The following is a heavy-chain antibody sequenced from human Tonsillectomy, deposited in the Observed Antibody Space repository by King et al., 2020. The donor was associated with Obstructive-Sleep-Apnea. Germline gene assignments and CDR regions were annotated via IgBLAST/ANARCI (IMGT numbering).Heavy chain of an antibody. D-gene: IGHD1-26*01. V-gene: IGHV3-30*04. CDR2: ILYDGSNK. J-gene: IGHJ4*02. CDR3: SRDTAWGGSLYFDY. Sequence: VQLVESGGGVVQPGRSLRLSCAASGFTFSSYAMHWVRQAPGKGLEWVAVILYDGSNKYYADSVKGRFTISRDNSKKTLYLQMNSLRAEDTAVYYWSRDTAWGGSLYFDYWGQGTLVTVSS. CDR1: GFTFSSYA.